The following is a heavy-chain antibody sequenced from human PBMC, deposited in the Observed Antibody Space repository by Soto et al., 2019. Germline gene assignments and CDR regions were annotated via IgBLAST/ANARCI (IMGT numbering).Heavy chain of an antibody. D-gene: IGHD2-15*01. V-gene: IGHV4-39*01. J-gene: IGHJ6*02. CDR2: MLYSGLT. Sequence: LETLSLTCSVSGYSVSSSDYYWAWIRQPPGKGLEWIGSMLYSGLTYYNPSLKSRVTLSVDTSKNQFSVRLNSVTASDTAVYYCAPLSVSLSGPYGIHVWGQGTTVTVSS. CDR3: APLSVSLSGPYGIHV. CDR1: GYSVSSSDYY.